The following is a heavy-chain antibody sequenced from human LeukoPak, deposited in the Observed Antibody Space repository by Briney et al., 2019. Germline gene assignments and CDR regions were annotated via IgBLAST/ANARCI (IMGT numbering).Heavy chain of an antibody. Sequence: GGSLRLSCADSGFTFSSYSMNWVRQAPGKRLEWVSYIRSSSRTIYYADSVKGRFTISRDNAKNSLFLQMNSLRAEDTAVYYCARGQENYGYTFDYWGQGTLVTVSS. CDR1: GFTFSSYS. CDR3: ARGQENYGYTFDY. CDR2: IRSSSRTI. D-gene: IGHD1-7*01. J-gene: IGHJ4*02. V-gene: IGHV3-48*04.